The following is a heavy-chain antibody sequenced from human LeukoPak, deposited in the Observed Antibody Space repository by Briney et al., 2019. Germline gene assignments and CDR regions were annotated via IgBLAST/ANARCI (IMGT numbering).Heavy chain of an antibody. CDR1: GGSINSYY. Sequence: SETLSLTCTVSGGSINSYYWSWIRQPAGKGLEWIGRIYTSGTTNYNPSLKSRVTMSVDTSKNHFSLQLRSATAADTAVYYCASTTYDYDTSGHYFLDYWGQGSLVTVSS. V-gene: IGHV4-4*07. D-gene: IGHD3-22*01. CDR3: ASTTYDYDTSGHYFLDY. CDR2: IYTSGTT. J-gene: IGHJ4*02.